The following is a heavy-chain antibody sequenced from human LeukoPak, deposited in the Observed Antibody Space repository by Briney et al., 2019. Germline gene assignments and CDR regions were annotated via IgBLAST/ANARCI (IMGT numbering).Heavy chain of an antibody. V-gene: IGHV3-43*02. D-gene: IGHD2-15*01. Sequence: GGSLRLSCAASGFMFDDYAMHWVRQVPGRGLEWVSLISGDGVSSFYADSVRGRFTISRDNNNNSLSLQMYSLTTEDTAFYYCAREQFSHTSNYCDTWGQGILVTVSS. J-gene: IGHJ5*02. CDR1: GFMFDDYA. CDR3: AREQFSHTSNYCDT. CDR2: ISGDGVSS.